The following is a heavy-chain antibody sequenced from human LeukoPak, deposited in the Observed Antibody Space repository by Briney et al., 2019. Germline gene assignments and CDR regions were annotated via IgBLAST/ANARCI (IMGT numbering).Heavy chain of an antibody. CDR1: GFTFSSFG. CDR2: ISYDGTNK. V-gene: IGHV3-30*18. J-gene: IGHJ4*02. D-gene: IGHD6-13*01. Sequence: GRSLRLSCAASGFTFSSFGMHWVRQAPGKGLEWVAVISYDGTNKYYADSVKGRFTVSRDNSKNTLYLQMNSLRAEDTAVYNCVKDESGYSSSWSSYWGQGTLVTVSS. CDR3: VKDESGYSSSWSSY.